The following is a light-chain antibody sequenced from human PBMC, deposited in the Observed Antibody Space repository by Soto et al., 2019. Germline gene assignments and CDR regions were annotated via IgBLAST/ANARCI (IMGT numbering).Light chain of an antibody. CDR2: GSS. V-gene: IGKV3-15*01. CDR1: QSVSSN. Sequence: EIVMTQSPATLSVSPGERATLSCRASQSVSSNLAWYQQKPGQAPRLLIYGSSTRATGIPARFSGSGSETEFTLTISSLQYEDFAVYYCQQYNNWPPTWTFGQGTKVEIK. CDR3: QQYNNWPPTWT. J-gene: IGKJ1*01.